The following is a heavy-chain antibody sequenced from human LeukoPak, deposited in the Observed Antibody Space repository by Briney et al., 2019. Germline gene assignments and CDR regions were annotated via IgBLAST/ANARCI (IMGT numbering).Heavy chain of an antibody. V-gene: IGHV4-59*01. D-gene: IGHD6-19*01. CDR2: IYYSGST. CDR3: ARVGYSSGWRNDYYYYMDV. Sequence: SGTLSLTCTVSGGSISSYYWSWIRQPPGKGLEWIGYIYYSGSTNYNPSLKSRVTISVDTSKNQFSLKLSSVTAADTAVYYCARVGYSSGWRNDYYYYMDVWGKGTTVTISS. CDR1: GGSISSYY. J-gene: IGHJ6*03.